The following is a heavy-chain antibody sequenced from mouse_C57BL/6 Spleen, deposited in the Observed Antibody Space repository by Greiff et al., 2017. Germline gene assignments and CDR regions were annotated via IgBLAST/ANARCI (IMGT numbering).Heavy chain of an antibody. D-gene: IGHD1-1*01. CDR3: TRLLREYYY. CDR1: GYTFPSYW. Sequence: VQLQQSGTVLARPGASVKMSCKTSGYTFPSYWMHWVKQRPGQGLEWIGAIYPGNSDTSYNQKFKGKAKLTAVTSAITAYIEISNQTNEYSAVYYCTRLLREYYYWGQGTTPPVSS. CDR2: IYPGNSDT. J-gene: IGHJ2*01. V-gene: IGHV1-5*01.